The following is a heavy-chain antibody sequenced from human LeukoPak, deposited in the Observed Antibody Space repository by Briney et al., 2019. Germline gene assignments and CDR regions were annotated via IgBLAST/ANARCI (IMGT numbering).Heavy chain of an antibody. V-gene: IGHV3-21*01. CDR3: ASSDYGDYTLRWQPNYGMDV. Sequence: GGSLRLSCAASGFTFSSYSMNWVRQAPGKGLEWVSSISSSSSYIYYADSVKGRFTISRDNAKNSLYLQTNSLRAEDTAVYYCASSDYGDYTLRWQPNYGMDVWGQGTTVTVSS. D-gene: IGHD4-17*01. CDR1: GFTFSSYS. CDR2: ISSSSSYI. J-gene: IGHJ6*02.